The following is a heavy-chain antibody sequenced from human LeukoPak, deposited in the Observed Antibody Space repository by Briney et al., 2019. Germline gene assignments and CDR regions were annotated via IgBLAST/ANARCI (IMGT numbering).Heavy chain of an antibody. D-gene: IGHD1-26*01. Sequence: PSETLSLTCTVSGGSISSYYWSWIRQPPGKGLEWIGYIYYSGSTNYNPSLKSRVTISVDTSKNQFSLKLSSVTAADTAVYYCASRSGSYYGYWFDPGAREPWSPSPQ. CDR2: IYYSGST. J-gene: IGHJ5*02. CDR3: ASRSGSYYGYWFDP. V-gene: IGHV4-59*01. CDR1: GGSISSYY.